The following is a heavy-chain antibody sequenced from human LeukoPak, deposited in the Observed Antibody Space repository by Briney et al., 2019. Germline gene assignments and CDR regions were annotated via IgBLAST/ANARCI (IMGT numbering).Heavy chain of an antibody. CDR1: GGSISSGGYY. CDR3: ARERRSVYCSSTSRPFFDY. D-gene: IGHD2-2*01. J-gene: IGHJ4*02. CDR2: INHSGST. Sequence: SETLSLTCTVSGGSISSGGYYWSWIRQPPGKGPEWIGEINHSGSTNYNPSLKSRVTISVDTSKNQFSLKLSSVTAADTAVYYCARERRSVYCSSTSRPFFDYWGQGTLVTVSS. V-gene: IGHV4-39*07.